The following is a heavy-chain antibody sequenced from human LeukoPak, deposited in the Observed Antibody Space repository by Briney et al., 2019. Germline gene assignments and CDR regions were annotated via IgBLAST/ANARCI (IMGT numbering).Heavy chain of an antibody. J-gene: IGHJ3*02. CDR3: ARVIDIVVVPAAPMDAFDI. V-gene: IGHV1-18*04. CDR2: ISAYNGNT. D-gene: IGHD2-2*01. CDR1: GYTFTGYY. Sequence: EASVKVSCKASGYTFTGYYMHWVRQAPGQGLEWMGWISAYNGNTSYAQKLQGRVTMTTDTSTSTAYMELRSLRSDDTAVYYCARVIDIVVVPAAPMDAFDIWGQGTMVTVSS.